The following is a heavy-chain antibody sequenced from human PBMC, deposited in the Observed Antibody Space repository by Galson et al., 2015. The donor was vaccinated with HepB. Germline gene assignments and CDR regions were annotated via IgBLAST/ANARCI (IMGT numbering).Heavy chain of an antibody. D-gene: IGHD7-27*01. J-gene: IGHJ4*02. V-gene: IGHV6-1*01. CDR3: AKSIHLGRGFDS. CDR2: TYYRSKRSN. Sequence: CAISGDSVSSHTVGWNWIRQSPSRGLEWLGRTYYRSKRSNDYSESLKSRITINADTSKNQFSLQLKYVTPEDTAVYYCAKSIHLGRGFDSWGQGTLVTVSS. CDR1: GDSVSSHTVG.